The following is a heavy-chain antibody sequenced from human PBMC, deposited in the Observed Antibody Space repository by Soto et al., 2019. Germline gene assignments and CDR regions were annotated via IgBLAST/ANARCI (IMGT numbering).Heavy chain of an antibody. J-gene: IGHJ4*02. V-gene: IGHV1-2*02. CDR2: INPNSGGT. D-gene: IGHD3-3*01. Sequence: ASVKVSCKASGYTFTGYYMHWVRQAPGQGLEWMGWINPNSGGTNYAQKFQGRVTMTRDTSTSTVYMELSSLRSEDTAVYYCARNPTIFGVAPPSYWGQGTLVTVSS. CDR3: ARNPTIFGVAPPSY. CDR1: GYTFTGYY.